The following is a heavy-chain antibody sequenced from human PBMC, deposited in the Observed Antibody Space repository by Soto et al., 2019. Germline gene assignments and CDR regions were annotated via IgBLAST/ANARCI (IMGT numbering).Heavy chain of an antibody. D-gene: IGHD4-17*01. CDR3: AKGDYGDWYFDL. Sequence: DVHLEESGGGSVQPGRSLRLSCAASGLNFENYAMHWVRQVPGKGLEWVSGINWNSGNIVYADSVKGRFTISRDNTKNSLYLQMNSLRAEDTALYYCAKGDYGDWYFDLWGRGTLVTVSS. CDR1: GLNFENYA. V-gene: IGHV3-9*01. J-gene: IGHJ2*01. CDR2: INWNSGNI.